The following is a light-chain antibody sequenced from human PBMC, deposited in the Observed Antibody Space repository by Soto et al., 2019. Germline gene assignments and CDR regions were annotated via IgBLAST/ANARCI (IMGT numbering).Light chain of an antibody. Sequence: QSVLTQPASVSGSPGQSITISCTGTSSDVGGYNYVSWYQQHPGKAPKLMIYDVSNRPSGVSNRFSGSKSGNTASLTISGLQAEDEADYYCSSYTSSSLVVFGGGTPLTVL. J-gene: IGLJ2*01. CDR3: SSYTSSSLVV. V-gene: IGLV2-14*01. CDR2: DVS. CDR1: SSDVGGYNY.